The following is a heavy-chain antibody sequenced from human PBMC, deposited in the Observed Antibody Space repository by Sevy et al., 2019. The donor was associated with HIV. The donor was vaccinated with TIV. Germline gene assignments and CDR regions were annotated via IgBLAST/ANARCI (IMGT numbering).Heavy chain of an antibody. CDR3: AKDRDIVVVPAKDYYYYYGMDV. CDR1: GFTFSSYG. Sequence: GGSLRLSCAASGFTFSSYGMHWVRQAPGKGLEWVAVISYDGSNKYYEDSVKGRFTISRDNSKNTLYLQMNSLRAEDTAVYYCAKDRDIVVVPAKDYYYYYGMDVWGQGTTVTVSS. CDR2: ISYDGSNK. D-gene: IGHD2-2*01. V-gene: IGHV3-30*18. J-gene: IGHJ6*02.